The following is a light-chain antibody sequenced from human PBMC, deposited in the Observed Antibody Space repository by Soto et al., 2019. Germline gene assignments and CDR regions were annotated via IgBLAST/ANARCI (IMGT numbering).Light chain of an antibody. V-gene: IGKV1-5*03. J-gene: IGKJ1*01. CDR3: QQYNSYWT. CDR1: QGISSW. Sequence: DIQMTHSPSTLSASVGDRVTITCRASQGISSWLAWYQQKPGKAPKLLIYKASSLESGVPTRFSCSRSGTEFTLTISSHHSDDFATYSCQQYNSYWTFGQGTKVDIK. CDR2: KAS.